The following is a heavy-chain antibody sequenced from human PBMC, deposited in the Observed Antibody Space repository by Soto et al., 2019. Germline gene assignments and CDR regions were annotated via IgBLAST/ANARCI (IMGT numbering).Heavy chain of an antibody. J-gene: IGHJ5*02. CDR3: AKEARYFDWSRNWFDP. D-gene: IGHD3-9*01. V-gene: IGHV3-23*01. CDR1: GFTFSSYA. Sequence: PGGSLRLSCAASGFTFSSYAMSWVRQAPGKGLEWVSAISGSGGSTYYADSVKGRFTISRDNSKNTLYLQMNSLRAEDTAVYYCAKEARYFDWSRNWFDPWGQGTLVTVSS. CDR2: ISGSGGST.